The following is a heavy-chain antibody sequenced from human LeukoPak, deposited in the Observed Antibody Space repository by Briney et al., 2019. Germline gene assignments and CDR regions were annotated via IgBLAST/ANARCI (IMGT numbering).Heavy chain of an antibody. D-gene: IGHD3-9*01. Sequence: SETLSLTCTVSGGSITSSYWSWIRQSPGKGLEWIGYIHYTGSTNYNPSLKSRVAMLIDTSKNQFSLKLSSVTAADTAVYYCARGRYSAGDNWFDPWGQGTLVTVSS. CDR3: ARGRYSAGDNWFDP. CDR1: GGSITSSY. CDR2: IHYTGST. V-gene: IGHV4-59*01. J-gene: IGHJ5*02.